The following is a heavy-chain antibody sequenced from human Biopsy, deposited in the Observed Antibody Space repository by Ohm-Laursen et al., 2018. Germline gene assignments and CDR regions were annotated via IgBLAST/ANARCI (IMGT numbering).Heavy chain of an antibody. CDR1: GYSLTELS. Sequence: ASVKVSCKVSGYSLTELSMHWVRQAPGHGLEFVGGIIPIFRTTHYAQSFQGRVTIVADKSTSTAYMELSSLRSDDTAIYYCATVRGLVWFGELIAWGQGTLVTVSS. CDR3: ATVRGLVWFGELIA. J-gene: IGHJ5*02. CDR2: IIPIFRTT. D-gene: IGHD3-10*01. V-gene: IGHV1-24*01.